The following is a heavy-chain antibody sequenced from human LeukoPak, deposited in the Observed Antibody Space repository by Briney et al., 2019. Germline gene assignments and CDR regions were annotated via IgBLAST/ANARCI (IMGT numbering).Heavy chain of an antibody. CDR3: ASAYTYVRLGDH. CDR1: GLSFSNYW. D-gene: IGHD3-16*01. CDR2: TNLHGTAV. J-gene: IGHJ4*02. Sequence: GGSLRLSCAVSGLSFSNYWMHWVRQAPGKGLVWVARTNLHGTAVDYAGSVKGRVTISRNNAKNTLFLQMNSLRAEDTAVYYCASAYTYVRLGDHWGQGTLVTVSS. V-gene: IGHV3-74*01.